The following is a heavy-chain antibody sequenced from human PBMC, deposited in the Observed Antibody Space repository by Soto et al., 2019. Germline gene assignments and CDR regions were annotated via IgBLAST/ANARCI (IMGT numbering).Heavy chain of an antibody. J-gene: IGHJ1*01. CDR2: ISYDGSNK. Sequence: GGSLRLSCAASGFTFSSYGMHWVRQAPGKGLEWVAVISYDGSNKYYADSVKGRFTISRDNSKNTLYLQMNSLRAEDTAVYYCAKDAVTTFFRHWGQGTLVTVSS. D-gene: IGHD4-17*01. V-gene: IGHV3-30*18. CDR3: AKDAVTTFFRH. CDR1: GFTFSSYG.